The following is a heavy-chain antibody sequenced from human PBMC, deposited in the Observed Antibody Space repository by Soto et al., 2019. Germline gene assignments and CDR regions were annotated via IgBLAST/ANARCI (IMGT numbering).Heavy chain of an antibody. Sequence: QVQLVESGGGVVQPGRSLRLSCAASGFTFSSYGMHWVRQAPGKGLEWVAVISYDGSNKYSADSVKGRFTISRDNSKNTLHLQMNSLRAEITAVHYCAKEFYGELLKTDAIDIWGQGPMVTVS. D-gene: IGHD4-17*01. V-gene: IGHV3-30*18. CDR3: AKEFYGELLKTDAIDI. CDR1: GFTFSSYG. CDR2: ISYDGSNK. J-gene: IGHJ3*02.